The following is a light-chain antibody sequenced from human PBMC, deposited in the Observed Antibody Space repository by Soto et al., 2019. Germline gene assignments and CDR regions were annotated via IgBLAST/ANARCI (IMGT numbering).Light chain of an antibody. CDR2: KAS. Sequence: DIQMTQSPSTLSASVGDRVTITCRASQSISSWLAWYQQKPGKAPKLLIYKASSLESGVPSRFSGSGSGTEFTLTISRLEPEDFATYYCQQADTFPITFGQGTRLEI. J-gene: IGKJ5*01. V-gene: IGKV1-5*03. CDR3: QQADTFPIT. CDR1: QSISSW.